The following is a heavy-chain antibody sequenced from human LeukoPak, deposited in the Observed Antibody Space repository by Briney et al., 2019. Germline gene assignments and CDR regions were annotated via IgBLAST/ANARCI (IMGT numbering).Heavy chain of an antibody. Sequence: GGSLRLSCAGAGFTFSNYGMSWVRQAPGKGLEWVSVISRSGTETYHADSVRGRFTVSRDNAKNTLYLQMNSLRAEDTAVYYCAKKSPDSSGNPAYDWGQGTLVTVSS. CDR2: ISRSGTET. V-gene: IGHV3-23*01. J-gene: IGHJ4*02. CDR3: AKKSPDSSGNPAYD. CDR1: GFTFSNYG. D-gene: IGHD4-23*01.